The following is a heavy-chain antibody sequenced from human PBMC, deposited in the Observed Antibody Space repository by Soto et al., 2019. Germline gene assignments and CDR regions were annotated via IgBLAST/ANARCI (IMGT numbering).Heavy chain of an antibody. D-gene: IGHD6-6*01. CDR3: ARDRGSSSSDNWFDP. CDR2: ISSSGNSM. J-gene: IGHJ5*02. CDR1: GFTFSSYE. V-gene: IGHV3-48*03. Sequence: PVGSLRLSCATSGFTFSSYEMNWVRQAPGKPLEWVSYISSSGNSMYYADSVRGRFTISRDNAKNSLDLQMSSLRAEDTAVYYCARDRGSSSSDNWFDPWGQGTLVTVSS.